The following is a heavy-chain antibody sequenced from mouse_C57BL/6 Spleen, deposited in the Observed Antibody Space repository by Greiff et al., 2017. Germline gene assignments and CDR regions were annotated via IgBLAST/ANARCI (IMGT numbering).Heavy chain of an antibody. CDR1: GYTFTSYW. J-gene: IGHJ2*01. CDR2: IDPSDSET. Sequence: QVQLQQPGAELVRPGSSVKLSCKASGYTFTSYWMNWVKQRPIQGLEWIGNIDPSDSETHYNQKFKDKATLTVDKSSSTAYMQLSSLTSEDSAVYYCARGAADYFDYWGQGTTLTVSS. CDR3: ARGAADYFDY. V-gene: IGHV1-52*01.